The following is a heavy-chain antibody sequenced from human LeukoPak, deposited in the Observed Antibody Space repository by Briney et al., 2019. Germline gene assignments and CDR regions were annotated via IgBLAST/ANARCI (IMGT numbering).Heavy chain of an antibody. J-gene: IGHJ4*02. D-gene: IGHD3-9*01. CDR3: ARDSGGYFDRNHFGY. V-gene: IGHV3-21*01. CDR1: GFTFSSHG. CDR2: ISSSSSYI. Sequence: GGSLRLSCAASGFTFSSHGMNWVRQAPGKGLEWVSFISSSSSYIYYADSVRGRFTISRDNAKNSLYLQMNSLRAEDTAVYYCARDSGGYFDRNHFGYWGQGTLVTVSS.